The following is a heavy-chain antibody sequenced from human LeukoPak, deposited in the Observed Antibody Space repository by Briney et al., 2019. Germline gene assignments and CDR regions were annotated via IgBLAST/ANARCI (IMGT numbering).Heavy chain of an antibody. CDR3: ATRLSGTLYTFDI. J-gene: IGHJ3*02. Sequence: PSQTLSLTCVISGDTVSTSSAVWNWIRQSPSRGLEWLGRTYYRSRWYSEYAVSVKGRIDISPDTSKNQISLQLNSVTADDTAVYYCATRLSGTLYTFDIWGQGTVVTVSS. CDR2: TYYRSRWYS. V-gene: IGHV6-1*01. CDR1: GDTVSTSSAV. D-gene: IGHD1-26*01.